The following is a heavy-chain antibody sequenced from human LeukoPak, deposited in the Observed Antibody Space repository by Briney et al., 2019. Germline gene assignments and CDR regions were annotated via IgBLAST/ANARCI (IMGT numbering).Heavy chain of an antibody. J-gene: IGHJ4*02. D-gene: IGHD2-15*01. CDR3: AREVVVVAATRGGFAY. CDR1: GYSISSGYY. Sequence: PSETLSPTCAVSGYSISSGYYCGWIRQPPGKGLEWIGSIYHSGSTYYNPSLKSRVTISVDTSKNQFSLKLSSVTAADTAVYYCAREVVVVAATRGGFAYWGQGTLVAVSS. CDR2: IYHSGST. V-gene: IGHV4-38-2*02.